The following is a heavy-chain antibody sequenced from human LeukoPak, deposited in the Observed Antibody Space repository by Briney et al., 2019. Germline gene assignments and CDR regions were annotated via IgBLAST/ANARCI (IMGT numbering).Heavy chain of an antibody. CDR2: ISSSGTTI. CDR3: ARGNEYCSGGSCYAWFDP. Sequence: GGSLRLSCVASGFTFSSYGMYWVRQAPGKGLEWVSYISSSGTTIYYADSVKGRFTISRDNAKNSLYLQMNSLRAEDTAVYYCARGNEYCSGGSCYAWFDPWGQGTLVTVSS. J-gene: IGHJ5*02. D-gene: IGHD2-15*01. V-gene: IGHV3-48*04. CDR1: GFTFSSYG.